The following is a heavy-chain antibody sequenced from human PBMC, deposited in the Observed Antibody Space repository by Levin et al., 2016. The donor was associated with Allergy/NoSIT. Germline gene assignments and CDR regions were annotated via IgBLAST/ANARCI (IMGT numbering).Heavy chain of an antibody. CDR2: IYRSGTT. D-gene: IGHD2-2*02. CDR1: GYSISSGHY. CDR3: ARSGRIIVVVPAAINWFDP. Sequence: SETLSLTCTVSGYSISSGHYWVWIRQPPGKGLEWIGSIYRSGTTHYNASLRSRVTISVDTSKNQFSLKLSSVTAADTAVYYCARSGRIIVVVPAAINWFDPWGQGTLVTVSS. V-gene: IGHV4-38-2*02. J-gene: IGHJ5*02.